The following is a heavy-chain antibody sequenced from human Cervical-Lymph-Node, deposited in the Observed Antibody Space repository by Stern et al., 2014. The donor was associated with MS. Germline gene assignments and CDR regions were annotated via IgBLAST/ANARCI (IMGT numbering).Heavy chain of an antibody. CDR2: IYTSGTP. CDR3: ATQGRALAPD. CDR1: GDSISSGNYY. J-gene: IGHJ4*02. Sequence: QLQLQESGPGLVKPSQTLSLTCTVSGDSISSGNYYWSWIRQPAGKGLEWIGRIYTSGTPYNTPPIRSQVTITIAPSNNQFSLKLSSVTATDTAVYYCATQGRALAPDWGQGTLVTVSS. V-gene: IGHV4-61*02.